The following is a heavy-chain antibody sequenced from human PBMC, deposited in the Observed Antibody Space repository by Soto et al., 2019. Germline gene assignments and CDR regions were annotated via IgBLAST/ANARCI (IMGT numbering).Heavy chain of an antibody. Sequence: GGSLRLSCAASGFTFSSYAMSWVRQAPGKGLEWVSAISGSGGSTYYADSVKGRFTISRDNSKNTLYLQMNSLRAEDTAVYYCAKDKAVERGSSTSLIRAPRGMDVWGQGTTVTVSS. V-gene: IGHV3-23*01. CDR3: AKDKAVERGSSTSLIRAPRGMDV. CDR2: ISGSGGST. CDR1: GFTFSSYA. J-gene: IGHJ6*02. D-gene: IGHD2-2*01.